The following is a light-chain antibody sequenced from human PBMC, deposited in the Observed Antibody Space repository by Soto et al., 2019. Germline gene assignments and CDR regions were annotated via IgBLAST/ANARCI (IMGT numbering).Light chain of an antibody. J-gene: IGKJ1*01. CDR2: GTF. CDR3: QQYGDSPWT. V-gene: IGKV3-20*01. CDR1: QSVGSTY. Sequence: ESVLTQSPGTLSLSPGKRATLSCRASQSVGSTYLAWYQQKPGQAPRLLIYGTFSRATAIPDRFSGSGSGTDFTLTISRLEPEDFAVYYCQQYGDSPWTFGQGTKVEIK.